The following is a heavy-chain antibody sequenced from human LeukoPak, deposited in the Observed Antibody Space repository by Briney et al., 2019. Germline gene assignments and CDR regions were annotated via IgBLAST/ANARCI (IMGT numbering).Heavy chain of an antibody. CDR3: ARFIAAPYYFDY. CDR1: GFTLSSYW. CDR2: ISSSRSYI. D-gene: IGHD6-13*01. Sequence: GGSLRLSCAASGFTLSSYWMHWVRQAPGKGLVWVSFISSSRSYIYYADSVKGRFTISRDNAKNSLYLQMNSLRAEDTAVYYCARFIAAPYYFDYWGRGTLVTVSS. J-gene: IGHJ4*02. V-gene: IGHV3-21*01.